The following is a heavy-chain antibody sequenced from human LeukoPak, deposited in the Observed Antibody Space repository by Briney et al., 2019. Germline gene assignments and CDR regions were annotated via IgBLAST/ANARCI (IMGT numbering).Heavy chain of an antibody. V-gene: IGHV3-30*04. Sequence: PGRSLRLSCGASGFTFSSYAMHWVRQAPGKGLEWVAVISYDGSNKYYADSVKGRFTISRDNSKNTLYLQMHSLRAEDTAVYYCARDQGSSSYLDYWGQGTLVTVSS. CDR3: ARDQGSSSYLDY. J-gene: IGHJ4*02. CDR2: ISYDGSNK. D-gene: IGHD6-13*01. CDR1: GFTFSSYA.